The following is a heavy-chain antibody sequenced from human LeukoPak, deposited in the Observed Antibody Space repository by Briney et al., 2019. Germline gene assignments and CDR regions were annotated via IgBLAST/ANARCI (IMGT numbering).Heavy chain of an antibody. D-gene: IGHD3-9*01. CDR1: GGSISSYY. CDR2: IYYSGST. Sequence: PSETLSLTCTVSGGSISSYYWSWIRQPPGKGLEWIGYIYYSGSTNYNPSLKSRVTISVDTSKNQFSLKLSSVTAADTAVYYCAGRHYDFLTGSLTWFDPWGHGTLVTVSS. CDR3: AGRHYDFLTGSLTWFDP. J-gene: IGHJ5*02. V-gene: IGHV4-59*01.